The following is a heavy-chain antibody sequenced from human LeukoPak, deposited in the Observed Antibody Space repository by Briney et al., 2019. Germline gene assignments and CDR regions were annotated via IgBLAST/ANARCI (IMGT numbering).Heavy chain of an antibody. J-gene: IGHJ3*02. CDR2: IYYSGST. CDR1: GGSISTDTYY. D-gene: IGHD6-13*01. Sequence: SQTLSLTCTVSGGSISTDTYYWSWIRQPAGKGLEWIGSIYYSGSTYYNPSLKSRVTISVDTSKNQFSLKLSSVTAADTAVYYCARVVGSSWYGDAFDIWGQGTMVTVSS. V-gene: IGHV4-61*02. CDR3: ARVVGSSWYGDAFDI.